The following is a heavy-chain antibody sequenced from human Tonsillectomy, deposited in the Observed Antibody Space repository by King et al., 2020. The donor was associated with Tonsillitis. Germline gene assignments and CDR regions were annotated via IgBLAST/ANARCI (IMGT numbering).Heavy chain of an antibody. Sequence: VQLQESGPGLVKPSETLSLTCTVSGGSISSYYWSWIRQPPGKGLEWIGYIYYSGSTNYNPSLKSRVTISVDTSKNQFSLKLSSVTAADTAMYYCARVTGSYVVDYWGQGTLVTVSS. J-gene: IGHJ4*02. D-gene: IGHD1-26*01. V-gene: IGHV4-59*01. CDR3: ARVTGSYVVDY. CDR2: IYYSGST. CDR1: GGSISSYY.